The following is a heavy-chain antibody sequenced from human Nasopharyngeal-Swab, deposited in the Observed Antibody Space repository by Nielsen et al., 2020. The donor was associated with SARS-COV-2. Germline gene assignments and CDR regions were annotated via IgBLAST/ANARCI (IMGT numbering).Heavy chain of an antibody. Sequence: SVQVPCKGSVYTFTSYGISWVRQAPGQGLEWMGWISAYNGNTNYAQKLQGRVTMTTDTSTSTAYMELRSLRSDDTAVYYCARGASDGRLDIWGQGTMVTVSS. D-gene: IGHD3-10*01. J-gene: IGHJ3*02. CDR3: ARGASDGRLDI. V-gene: IGHV1-18*01. CDR2: ISAYNGNT. CDR1: VYTFTSYG.